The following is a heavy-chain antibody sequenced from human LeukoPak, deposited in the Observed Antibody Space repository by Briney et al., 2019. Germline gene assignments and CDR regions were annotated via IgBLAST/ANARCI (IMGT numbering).Heavy chain of an antibody. J-gene: IGHJ4*02. V-gene: IGHV4-59*01. CDR2: IYYSGST. CDR1: GGSISSYY. D-gene: IGHD5-18*01. CDR3: ARVGVGYGFYFDY. Sequence: PSETLSLTCTVSGGSISSYYWSWIRQPPGKGLEWIGCIYYSGSTNYNPSLKSRVTISVDTSKNQFSLKLSSVTAADTAVYYCARVGVGYGFYFDYWGQGTLVTVSS.